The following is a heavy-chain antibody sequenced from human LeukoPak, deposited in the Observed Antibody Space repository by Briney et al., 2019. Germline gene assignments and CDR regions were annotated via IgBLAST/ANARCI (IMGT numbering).Heavy chain of an antibody. CDR3: ARRVLASSGNFVGFDP. CDR2: IYYTGST. CDR1: GGSISDYY. D-gene: IGHD3-10*01. V-gene: IGHV4-59*08. J-gene: IGHJ5*02. Sequence: SETLSLTCTVSGGSISDYYWNWIRQPPGKGLEWIGYIYYTGSTNYNPSLKSRVTISIGTSKNQFSLKLTSVTAADTAVYYCARRVLASSGNFVGFDPWGQGTPVTVSS.